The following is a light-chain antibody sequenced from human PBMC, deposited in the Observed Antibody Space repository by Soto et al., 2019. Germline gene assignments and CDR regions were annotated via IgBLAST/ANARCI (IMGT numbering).Light chain of an antibody. CDR1: QSVNSN. Sequence: EIVMTQSPVTLSVSPGDRATLSCRASQSVNSNLAWYQQKPGQTPKLLIYVASTRATGLPARFSGSGSGTEFTLTISSLQSEDFAVYYCQQYNVWPLTFGGGTKVEFK. CDR2: VAS. V-gene: IGKV3-15*01. J-gene: IGKJ4*01. CDR3: QQYNVWPLT.